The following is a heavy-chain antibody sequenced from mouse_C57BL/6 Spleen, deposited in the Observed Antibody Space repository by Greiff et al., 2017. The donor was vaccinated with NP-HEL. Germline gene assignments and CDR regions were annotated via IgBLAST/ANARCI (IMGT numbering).Heavy chain of an antibody. CDR2: ITPSSGYT. D-gene: IGHD1-1*01. Sequence: QVQLKASGAELARPGASVKMSCKASGSTFPSYTMHWVNQRPGQGLAWIGYITPSSGYTKYHQKFTAKATLSADKSSSTAYMQRSSLTSEDAAVYYCARGGYESSQGAMDDWGQGTSVTVS. J-gene: IGHJ4*01. CDR1: GSTFPSYT. CDR3: ARGGYESSQGAMDD. V-gene: IGHV1-4*01.